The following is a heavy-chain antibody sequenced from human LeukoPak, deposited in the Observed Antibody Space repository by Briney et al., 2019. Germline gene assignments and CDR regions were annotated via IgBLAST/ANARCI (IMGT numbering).Heavy chain of an antibody. CDR2: ISGSGGST. V-gene: IGHV3-23*01. Sequence: PGGSLRLSCAASGFTFCSYAMSWVRQAPGKGLEWVSAISGSGGSTYYADSVKGRSTISRDNSKNTLYLQMNSLRAEDTAVYYCAKGPVAVAGKLTDYWGQGTLVTVSS. CDR3: AKGPVAVAGKLTDY. D-gene: IGHD6-19*01. J-gene: IGHJ4*02. CDR1: GFTFCSYA.